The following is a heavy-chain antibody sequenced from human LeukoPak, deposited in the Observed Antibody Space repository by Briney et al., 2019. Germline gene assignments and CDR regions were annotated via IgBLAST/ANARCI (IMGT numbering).Heavy chain of an antibody. J-gene: IGHJ5*01. V-gene: IGHV7-4-1*02. D-gene: IGHD3-16*02. CDR2: INTDTGNP. Sequence: ASVKVSCKASGYTFTHYGISWVRQAPGQGLEWMGWINTDTGNPTYAQGFTGRFVFSLDTSVSTAYLQISSLKAEDTAVYYCARAHQPLGGLSFPDSWGQGTLVTVSS. CDR1: GYTFTHYG. CDR3: ARAHQPLGGLSFPDS.